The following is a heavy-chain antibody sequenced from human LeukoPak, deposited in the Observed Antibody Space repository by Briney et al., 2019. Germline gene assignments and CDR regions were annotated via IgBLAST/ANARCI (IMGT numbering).Heavy chain of an antibody. D-gene: IGHD4-11*01. Sequence: GASVKVSCKASGYTFTDYYIHWVRQAPGQGLECMGWINPHSGGTNYAQKFQGRVTMTRDTSTSTVYVQLSSLRSEDTAVYYCARGAVTGFDYWGQGTLVTVSS. CDR1: GYTFTDYY. CDR3: ARGAVTGFDY. J-gene: IGHJ4*02. V-gene: IGHV1-2*02. CDR2: INPHSGGT.